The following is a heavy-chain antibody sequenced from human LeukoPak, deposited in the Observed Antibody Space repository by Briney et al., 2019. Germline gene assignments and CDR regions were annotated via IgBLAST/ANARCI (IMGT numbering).Heavy chain of an antibody. CDR1: GFTFSSNW. J-gene: IGHJ4*02. CDR2: INPAGSST. D-gene: IGHD5-18*01. V-gene: IGHV3-74*01. Sequence: GGSLRLSCAASGFTFSSNWMPWVRQAPGKGLVWVSRINPAGSSTSYADSVKGRFTISRDNAKSTLYLQMNSLRADDTAVYYGVRLPQYFDYWGQGTLVTVSS. CDR3: VRLPQYFDY.